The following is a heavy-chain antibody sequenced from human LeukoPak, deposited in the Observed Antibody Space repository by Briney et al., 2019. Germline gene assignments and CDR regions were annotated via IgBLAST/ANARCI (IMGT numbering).Heavy chain of an antibody. J-gene: IGHJ4*02. CDR2: INHSGST. D-gene: IGHD3-3*02. CDR1: GGSFSGYY. CDR3: ARDYHLAVGRLVQFDN. V-gene: IGHV4-34*01. Sequence: SETLSLTCAVYGGSFSGYYRSWIRQPPGKGLEWIGEINHSGSTNYNPSLKSRVTISVDTSKNQFSLRLSSVTAADTAVYYCARDYHLAVGRLVQFDNWGQGTLVTVSS.